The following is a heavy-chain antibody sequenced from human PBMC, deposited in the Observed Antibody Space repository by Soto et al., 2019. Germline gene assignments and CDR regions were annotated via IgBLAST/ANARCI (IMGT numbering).Heavy chain of an antibody. CDR2: INHSGST. CDR1: GGSFSCYY. CDR3: ATRGIYYYGSGSYIIDY. V-gene: IGHV4-34*01. J-gene: IGHJ4*02. Sequence: SETLSLTCAVYGGSFSCYYWSWSRQPPGKGLEWIGEINHSGSTNYNPSLKSRVTISVDTSKNQFSLKLSSVTAADTAVYYCATRGIYYYGSGSYIIDYWGQGTLVTVSS. D-gene: IGHD3-10*01.